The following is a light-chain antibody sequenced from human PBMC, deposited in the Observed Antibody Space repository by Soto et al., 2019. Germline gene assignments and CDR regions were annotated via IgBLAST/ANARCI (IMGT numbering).Light chain of an antibody. CDR2: DAS. CDR3: QQTYSSPQT. CDR1: QTISSW. J-gene: IGKJ1*01. V-gene: IGKV1-39*01. Sequence: DIQMTQSPSTLSGSVGDRVTITCRASQTISSWLAWYQQKPGKAPKLLIYDASNLQSGVPSRFSGSGYGTDFTLTISSLQPEDFATYYCQQTYSSPQTFGQGTKVDIK.